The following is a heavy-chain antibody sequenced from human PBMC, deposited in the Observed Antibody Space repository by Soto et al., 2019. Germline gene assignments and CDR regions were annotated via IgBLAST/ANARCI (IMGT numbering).Heavy chain of an antibody. CDR2: IYYSGST. J-gene: IGHJ4*02. CDR3: ARYRGRWPGTLLDY. Sequence: PSETLSLTCTVSGGSISSYYWSWIRQPPGKGLEWIGYIYYSGSTNYNPSLKSRVTISVDTSKNQFSLKLSSVTAADTAVYYCARYRGRWPGTLLDYWGQGTLVTVSS. V-gene: IGHV4-59*01. CDR1: GGSISSYY. D-gene: IGHD1-1*01.